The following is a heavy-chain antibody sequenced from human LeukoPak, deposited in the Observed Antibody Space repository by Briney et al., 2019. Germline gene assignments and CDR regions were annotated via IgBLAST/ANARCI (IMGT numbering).Heavy chain of an antibody. Sequence: GGSLRLSCAASGSTFSSYAMSWGRQAPGKGLEWVSAISGSGGSTYYADSVKGRFTISRDNSKNTLYLKMNSLRAEDTAVYYCAKSTVTPTVDYWGQGTLVTVSS. J-gene: IGHJ4*02. D-gene: IGHD4-17*01. V-gene: IGHV3-23*01. CDR3: AKSTVTPTVDY. CDR2: ISGSGGST. CDR1: GSTFSSYA.